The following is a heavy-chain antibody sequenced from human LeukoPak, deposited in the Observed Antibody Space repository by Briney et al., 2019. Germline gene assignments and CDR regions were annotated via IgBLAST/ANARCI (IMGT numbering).Heavy chain of an antibody. Sequence: GGSLRLSCAASGFTFSHFGMHWARQAPGKGLEWVAFIRYDGSNEYYADSVKGRFTISRDKSKNTLSLQMNGLRVEDTAVYYCAKVMPPGRIRFYSYYMDVWGKGTTVTVS. CDR3: AKVMPPGRIRFYSYYMDV. CDR1: GFTFSHFG. V-gene: IGHV3-30*02. CDR2: IRYDGSNE. J-gene: IGHJ6*03. D-gene: IGHD2-15*01.